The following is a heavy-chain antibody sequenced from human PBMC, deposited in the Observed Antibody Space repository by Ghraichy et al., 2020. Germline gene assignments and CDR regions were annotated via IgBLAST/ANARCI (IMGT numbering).Heavy chain of an antibody. J-gene: IGHJ4*02. CDR3: ASSLIVRYLDWTNTAPFNY. CDR1: GGSITNNSYY. Sequence: SETLSLTCTVSGGSITNNSYYWGWIRQPPGKGLEWVGSIYYSGSTHYNPSFKSRVTISVDTSKNQFSLKLSSVTAADTAVYYCASSLIVRYLDWTNTAPFNYWGQGTLVTVSS. D-gene: IGHD3-9*01. V-gene: IGHV4-39*01. CDR2: IYYSGST.